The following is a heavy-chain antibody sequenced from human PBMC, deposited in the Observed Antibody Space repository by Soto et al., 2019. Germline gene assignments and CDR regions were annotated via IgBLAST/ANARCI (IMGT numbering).Heavy chain of an antibody. D-gene: IGHD1-26*01. CDR2: ISWNSGSI. CDR3: AKETYSGSYYLDY. Sequence: GGSLRLSCAASGFTFDDYAMHWVRQAPGKGLEWVSGISWNSGSIGYADSVKGRFTISRDNAKNSLYLQMNSLRAEDTALYYCAKETYSGSYYLDYWGQGTLVTVSS. J-gene: IGHJ4*02. CDR1: GFTFDDYA. V-gene: IGHV3-9*01.